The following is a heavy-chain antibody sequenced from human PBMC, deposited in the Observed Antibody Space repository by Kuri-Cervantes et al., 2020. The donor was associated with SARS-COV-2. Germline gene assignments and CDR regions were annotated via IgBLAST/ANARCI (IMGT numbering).Heavy chain of an antibody. CDR1: GASFSGYY. CDR3: ARRPDQIYWYFDL. J-gene: IGHJ2*01. Sequence: SETLSLTCAVYGASFSGYYWSWIRQHPGKGLEWIAYIYYSGGTYYNPSLKSRVTISVDTSKNQFSLKLSSVTAADTAVYYCARRPDQIYWYFDLWGRGTLVTVSS. CDR2: IYYSGGT. V-gene: IGHV4-31*02. D-gene: IGHD2-2*01.